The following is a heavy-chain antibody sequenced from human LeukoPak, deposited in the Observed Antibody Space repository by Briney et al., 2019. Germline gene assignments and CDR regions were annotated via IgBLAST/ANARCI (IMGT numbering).Heavy chain of an antibody. V-gene: IGHV3-33*01. CDR2: IWYDGSNK. CDR3: ARGHSSTSPMDY. J-gene: IGHJ4*02. D-gene: IGHD2-2*01. Sequence: GGSLGLSCAASGFTFSSYGMHWVRQAPGKGLEWVAVIWYDGSNKYYADSVKGRFTISRDNSKNTLYLQMNSLRAEDTAVYYCARGHSSTSPMDYWGQGTLVTVSS. CDR1: GFTFSSYG.